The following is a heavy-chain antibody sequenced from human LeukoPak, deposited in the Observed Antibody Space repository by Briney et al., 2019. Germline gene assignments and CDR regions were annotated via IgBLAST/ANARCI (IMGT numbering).Heavy chain of an antibody. D-gene: IGHD3-16*01. Sequence: VASVKVSCTASGGTFSIYTISWVRQAPGQGLEWMGRIIPILGIANYAQKFQGRVTITADKSTSTAYKELSSLRSEDTAVYYCARQGPRFVLFVSWFDPWGQGTLVTVSS. CDR3: ARQGPRFVLFVSWFDP. CDR2: IIPILGIA. V-gene: IGHV1-69*02. J-gene: IGHJ5*02. CDR1: GGTFSIYT.